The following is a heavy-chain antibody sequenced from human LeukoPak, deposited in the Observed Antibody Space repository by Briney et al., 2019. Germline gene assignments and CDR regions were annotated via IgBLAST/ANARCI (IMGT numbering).Heavy chain of an antibody. Sequence: SVKVSCKASGGTFSSYAISWVRQAPGQGLEWMGGIIPIFGTANYAQKFQGRVTITADESTSTAYMELSSLRSEDTAVYYCARAMVRGVHDAFDIWGQGTMVTVSS. J-gene: IGHJ3*02. V-gene: IGHV1-69*13. CDR1: GGTFSSYA. CDR3: ARAMVRGVHDAFDI. D-gene: IGHD3-10*01. CDR2: IIPIFGTA.